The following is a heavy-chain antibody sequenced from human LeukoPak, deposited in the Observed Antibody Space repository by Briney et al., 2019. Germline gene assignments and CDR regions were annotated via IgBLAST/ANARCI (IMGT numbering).Heavy chain of an antibody. CDR3: AREVRDYVWGSPPPVYYMDV. CDR1: GDSVSSNSAA. V-gene: IGHV6-1*01. CDR2: TYYRSKWYN. D-gene: IGHD3-16*01. J-gene: IGHJ6*03. Sequence: PSQTLSLTCAISGDSVSSNSAAWNWIRQSPSRGLEWLGRTYYRSKWYNDYAVSVKSRITINPDTSKNQFSLQLNSVTPEDTAVYYCAREVRDYVWGSPPPVYYMDVWGKGTTVTVSS.